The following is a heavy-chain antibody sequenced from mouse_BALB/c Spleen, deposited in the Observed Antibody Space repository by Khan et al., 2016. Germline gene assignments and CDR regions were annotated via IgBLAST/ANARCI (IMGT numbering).Heavy chain of an antibody. CDR3: TRRHHYYGYYFDY. D-gene: IGHD1-2*01. Sequence: QVQLQQSGAELVKPGASVKLSCKASGYTFTSYYMYWVKQRPGQGLEWIGEINPSNGGTNFNEKFKSKATLTVDKSSSTAYMQLSSLTSEDSAVYYCTRRHHYYGYYFDYWGQGTTLTVSS. CDR1: GYTFTSYY. CDR2: INPSNGGT. J-gene: IGHJ2*01. V-gene: IGHV1S81*02.